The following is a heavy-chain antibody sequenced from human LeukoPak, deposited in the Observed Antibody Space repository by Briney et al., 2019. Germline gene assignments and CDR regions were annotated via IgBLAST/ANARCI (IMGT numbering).Heavy chain of an antibody. CDR3: ARIAAAGTQKYFQH. CDR2: IYYSGST. Sequence: SETLSLTRTVSGGSISSSSYYWGWIRQPPGKGLEWIGSIYYSGSTYYNPSLKSRVTISVDTSKNQFSLKLSSVTAADTAVYYCARIAAAGTQKYFQHWGQGTLVTVSS. J-gene: IGHJ1*01. CDR1: GGSISSSSYY. V-gene: IGHV4-39*01. D-gene: IGHD6-13*01.